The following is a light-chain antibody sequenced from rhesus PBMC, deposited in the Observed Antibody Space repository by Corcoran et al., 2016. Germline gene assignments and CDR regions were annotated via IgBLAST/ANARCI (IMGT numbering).Light chain of an antibody. CDR1: QNINNW. Sequence: DIQMTQSPSSLSASVGDRVTITCRASQNINNWLAWYQQKTGKAPKLLIFRASNLETGVPSRFSGTGSGTEFSLPISRLQAEDFATYYCQQHDNPPLTFGGGTKVEI. V-gene: IGKV1-69*01. CDR3: QQHDNPPLT. J-gene: IGKJ4*01. CDR2: RAS.